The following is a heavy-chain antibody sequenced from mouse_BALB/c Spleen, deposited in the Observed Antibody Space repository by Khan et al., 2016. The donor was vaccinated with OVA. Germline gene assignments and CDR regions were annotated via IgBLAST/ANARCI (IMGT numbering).Heavy chain of an antibody. V-gene: IGHV1-26*01. CDR2: INPNNGGT. D-gene: IGHD2-14*01. CDR1: GYTFTLYY. CDR3: VSGYDYFDY. Sequence: VQLKQSGPDLVKPGASVNISCKASGYTFTLYYMHWVRQSPGKGLEWIGCINPNNGGTSYNQKFKGKATLTVDKSSTTAYMELRSLTSEDSAVYDCVSGYDYFDYWGQGTLVTVSA. J-gene: IGHJ3*01.